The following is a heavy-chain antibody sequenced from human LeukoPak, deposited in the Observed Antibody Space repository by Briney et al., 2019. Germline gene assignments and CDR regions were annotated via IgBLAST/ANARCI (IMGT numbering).Heavy chain of an antibody. J-gene: IGHJ5*02. V-gene: IGHV4-39*07. CDR1: GVSISSGSNY. CDR2: IYSSGNT. D-gene: IGHD3-22*01. Sequence: SETLSLTCSVSGVSISSGSNYWGWIRQPPGKTLEWIGSIYSSGNTYYNPSLKSRVIILVDTAKNHFSLNLTSVTAADTAVYYCARTHYYDSSGYYQRGPVWFDPWGQGTLVTVSS. CDR3: ARTHYYDSSGYYQRGPVWFDP.